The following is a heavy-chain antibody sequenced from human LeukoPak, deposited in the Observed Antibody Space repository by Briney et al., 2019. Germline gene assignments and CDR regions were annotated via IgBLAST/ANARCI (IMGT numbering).Heavy chain of an antibody. CDR3: VSFYETY. CDR2: INSDGSWT. V-gene: IGHV3-74*01. CDR1: GNYW. Sequence: HPGRSLRLSCAASGNYWMHWVRQAPGKGLVWVSHINSDGSWTSYADSVKGRFTISKDNAKNTVYLQMNNLRAEDTAVYYCVSFYETYWGRGTLVTV. D-gene: IGHD2-2*01. J-gene: IGHJ4*02.